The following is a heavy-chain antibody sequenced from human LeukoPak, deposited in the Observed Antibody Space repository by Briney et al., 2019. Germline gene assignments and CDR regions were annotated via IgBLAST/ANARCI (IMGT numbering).Heavy chain of an antibody. Sequence: KPGGSLRLSCAASGFTFSSYSMNWVRQAPGKGLEWVSSISSSSSYIYYADSVKGRFTISRDNAKNSLYLQMNSLRAENTAVYYCARDSSGGSGSHNWFDPWGQGTLVTVSS. J-gene: IGHJ5*02. CDR1: GFTFSSYS. V-gene: IGHV3-21*01. CDR3: ARDSSGGSGSHNWFDP. CDR2: ISSSSSYI. D-gene: IGHD3-10*01.